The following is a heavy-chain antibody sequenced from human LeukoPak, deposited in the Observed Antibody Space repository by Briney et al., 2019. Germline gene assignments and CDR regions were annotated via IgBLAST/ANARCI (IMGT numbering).Heavy chain of an antibody. Sequence: GGSLRLSCAASGFTFSSYGMHWVRQAPGKGLEWVAVISYDGSNKYYADSVKGRFTISRDNSKNTLYLQMNSLRAEDTAVYYCARDRVYGSGSYPLDYWGQGTLVTVSS. CDR2: ISYDGSNK. V-gene: IGHV3-30*03. CDR3: ARDRVYGSGSYPLDY. J-gene: IGHJ4*02. CDR1: GFTFSSYG. D-gene: IGHD3-10*01.